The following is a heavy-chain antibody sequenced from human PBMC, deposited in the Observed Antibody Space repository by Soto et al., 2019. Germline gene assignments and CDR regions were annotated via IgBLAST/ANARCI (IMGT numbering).Heavy chain of an antibody. CDR2: IIPILGIA. CDR1: GGTFSSYT. Sequence: GASVKVSCKASGGTFSSYTISWVRQAPGQGLEWMGRIIPILGIANYAQKFQGRVTITADKSTSTAYMELSSLRSEDTAVYYCASTYCGGDCYSSFDYWGQGTLVTVSS. V-gene: IGHV1-69*02. CDR3: ASTYCGGDCYSSFDY. J-gene: IGHJ4*02. D-gene: IGHD2-21*01.